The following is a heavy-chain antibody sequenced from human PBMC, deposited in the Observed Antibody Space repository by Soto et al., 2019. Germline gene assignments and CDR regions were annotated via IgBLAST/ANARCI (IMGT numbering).Heavy chain of an antibody. D-gene: IGHD3-9*01. CDR3: TTWGTVLTGYCS. J-gene: IGHJ4*02. CDR1: GFTFTNAW. Sequence: EVHLVESGGGLIKPGGSLRLSCAASGFTFTNAWMNWVRQAPGKGLEWVGRIKSTVDGGTTAFPAPVKGRFTISRDDSKDTLYLQMNSLTTEDAAVYYCTTWGTVLTGYCSGGQGTVVTVSS. V-gene: IGHV3-15*01. CDR2: IKSTVDGGTT.